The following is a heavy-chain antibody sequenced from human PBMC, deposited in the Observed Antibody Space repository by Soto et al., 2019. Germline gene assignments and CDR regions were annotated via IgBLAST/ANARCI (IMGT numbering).Heavy chain of an antibody. CDR3: ASELVVPAAGDY. J-gene: IGHJ4*02. Sequence: QVQLVESGGGVVQPGRSLRLSCAVSGFTFSSYAMHWVRQAPGKGLEWVAVISYDGSSKYYADSVKGRFTISRDNSKNALYLQMNSLTAEDTAVYYGASELVVPAAGDYWGQRTLVTVSS. CDR2: ISYDGSSK. D-gene: IGHD2-2*01. V-gene: IGHV3-30-3*01. CDR1: GFTFSSYA.